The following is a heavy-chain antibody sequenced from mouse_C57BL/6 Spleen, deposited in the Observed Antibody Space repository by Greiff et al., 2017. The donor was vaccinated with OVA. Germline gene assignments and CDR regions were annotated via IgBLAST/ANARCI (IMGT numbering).Heavy chain of an antibody. J-gene: IGHJ2*01. V-gene: IGHV1-55*01. CDR3: ARNSSGAANWFDY. Sequence: QVQLQQPGAELVKPGASVKMSCKASGYTFTSYWITWVKQRPGQGLEWIGDIYPGSGSTNYNEKFKSKATLTADTSSSTAYMQLSSLTSEDSAVYYCARNSSGAANWFDYWGQGTTLTVSS. CDR2: IYPGSGST. D-gene: IGHD4-1*01. CDR1: GYTFTSYW.